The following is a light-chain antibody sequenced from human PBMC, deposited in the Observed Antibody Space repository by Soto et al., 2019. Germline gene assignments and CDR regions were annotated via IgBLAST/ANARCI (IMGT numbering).Light chain of an antibody. CDR3: AAWDDSLSAMV. CDR2: SNN. V-gene: IGLV1-47*01. CDR1: SSNIGSNS. Sequence: QSELTQPPSASGTPGQRVTISCSGSSSNIGSNSVYWYQQLPGTAPKLLIYSNNQRPSGVPDRFSGSKSGTSASLAISGLRSEDEADYYCAAWDDSLSAMVFGGGTKLTVL. J-gene: IGLJ2*01.